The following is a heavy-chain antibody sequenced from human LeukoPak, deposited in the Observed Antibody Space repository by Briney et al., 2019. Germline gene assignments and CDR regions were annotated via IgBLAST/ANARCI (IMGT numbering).Heavy chain of an antibody. Sequence: SETLSLTCAVYGVSFSGYQWSWIRQPPGKGLEWLGEISHSGSINYNPSLKSRVTISIDTSKNQFSLKLNSVTAADMAVYFCSRRSWQLVQAYYYYYYDVWGKGTPVTVSS. CDR1: GVSFSGYQ. V-gene: IGHV4-34*01. D-gene: IGHD6-6*01. J-gene: IGHJ6*03. CDR3: SRRSWQLVQAYYYYYYDV. CDR2: ISHSGSI.